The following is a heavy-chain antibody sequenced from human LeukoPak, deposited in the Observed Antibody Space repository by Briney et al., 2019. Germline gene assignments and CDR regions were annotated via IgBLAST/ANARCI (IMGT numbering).Heavy chain of an antibody. D-gene: IGHD3-3*01. J-gene: IGHJ4*02. Sequence: GGSLRLSCAASGFTFSSYSMNWVRQAPGKGLEWVSSISSSSSYIYYADSVKGRFTISRDNAKNSLYLQMNSLRAEDTAVYYCASGTYDFWSGPRVNFDYWGQGTLVTVSS. CDR1: GFTFSSYS. CDR3: ASGTYDFWSGPRVNFDY. CDR2: ISSSSSYI. V-gene: IGHV3-21*01.